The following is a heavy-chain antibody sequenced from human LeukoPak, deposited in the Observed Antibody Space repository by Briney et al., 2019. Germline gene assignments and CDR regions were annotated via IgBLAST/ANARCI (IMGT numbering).Heavy chain of an antibody. CDR1: GGSFSGYY. D-gene: IGHD3-10*01. CDR2: INHSGST. J-gene: IGHJ4*02. V-gene: IGHV4-34*01. CDR3: GSTLPFDY. Sequence: SETLSLTCAVYGGSFSGYYWSWIRQPPGKGLEWIGEINHSGSTNYNPSLKSRVTILVDTSKNQFSLKLSSVTAADTAVYYCGSTLPFDYWGQGTLVTVSS.